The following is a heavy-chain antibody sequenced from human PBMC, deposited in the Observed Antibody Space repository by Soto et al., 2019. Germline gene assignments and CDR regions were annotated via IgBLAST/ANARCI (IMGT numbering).Heavy chain of an antibody. CDR2: ISWNSGSI. CDR3: ARDLGYYDSSGYFDY. Sequence: GGSLRLSCAASGFTFDDYAMHWVRQAPGKGLEWVSGISWNSGSIGYADSVKGRFTISRDNAKNSLYLQMNSLRAEDTAVYFCARDLGYYDSSGYFDYWGQGTLVTVSS. V-gene: IGHV3-9*01. J-gene: IGHJ4*02. D-gene: IGHD3-22*01. CDR1: GFTFDDYA.